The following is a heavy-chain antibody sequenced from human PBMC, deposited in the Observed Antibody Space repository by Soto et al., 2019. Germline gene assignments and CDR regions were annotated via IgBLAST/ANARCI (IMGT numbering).Heavy chain of an antibody. CDR3: AKQQMGVIRALDY. V-gene: IGHV3-23*01. J-gene: IGHJ4*02. CDR1: GFTFSNYA. Sequence: GGSLRFSCAASGFTFSNYAMSWIRQAPGKGLEWVSTIRETGNTYYADSVRGRFATSRDNSENTLYLQMSSLRAEDTAVYYCAKQQMGVIRALDYWGQGTLVTVSS. D-gene: IGHD1-26*01. CDR2: IRETGNT.